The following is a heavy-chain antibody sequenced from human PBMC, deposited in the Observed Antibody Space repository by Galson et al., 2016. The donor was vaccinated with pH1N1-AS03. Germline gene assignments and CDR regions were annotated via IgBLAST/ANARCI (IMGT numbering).Heavy chain of an antibody. CDR2: IRQAGREK. V-gene: IGHV3-7*03. J-gene: IGHJ2*01. CDR3: ARESPLSYYLDL. D-gene: IGHD1-26*01. CDR1: GFSFSASW. Sequence: LRLSCAASGFSFSASWLSWVRQAPGKGLEWVANIRQAGREKYYVDSVEGRFTISRENAKNSMYLQMHSLRDEDRAVYYCARESPLSYYLDLGGRGTLVTVFS.